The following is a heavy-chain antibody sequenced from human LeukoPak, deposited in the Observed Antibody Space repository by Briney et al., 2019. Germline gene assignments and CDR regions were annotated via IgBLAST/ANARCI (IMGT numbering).Heavy chain of an antibody. D-gene: IGHD3-10*01. J-gene: IGHJ5*02. Sequence: PSETLSLTCAVYGGSFSGYYWSWIRQPPGKGLEWIGEINHSGSTNYNPSLKSRVTISLDTSKNQFSLKLSSVTAADTAVYYCARDKYYYGSGSYYRSWFDPWGQGTLVTVSS. V-gene: IGHV4-34*01. CDR1: GGSFSGYY. CDR3: ARDKYYYGSGSYYRSWFDP. CDR2: INHSGST.